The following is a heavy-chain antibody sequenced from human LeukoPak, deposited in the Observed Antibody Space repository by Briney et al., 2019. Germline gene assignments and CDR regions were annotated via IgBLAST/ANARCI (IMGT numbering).Heavy chain of an antibody. V-gene: IGHV4-59*06. Sequence: SETLSLTCTVSGGSISSYYWSWIRQPAGKGLEWIGFIHHSGSTRHNPSLKNRVAISIDTSKNQFALKLTSVTAADTAVYYCARGGNRFGGFYFDYWGQGTLVTVSS. CDR2: IHHSGST. D-gene: IGHD3-10*01. CDR3: ARGGNRFGGFYFDY. CDR1: GGSISSYY. J-gene: IGHJ4*02.